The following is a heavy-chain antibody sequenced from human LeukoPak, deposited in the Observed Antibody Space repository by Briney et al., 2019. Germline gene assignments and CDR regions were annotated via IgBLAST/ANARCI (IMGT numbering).Heavy chain of an antibody. Sequence: PGGSLRLSCAASGFTFSSNWMYWVRQAPGKGLAWVSYISSDGSSTNYADSVKGRFTISRDNAKNTVYLQMNNLRAEDTAVYYCVSFYETYWGRGTLVTVSS. CDR3: VSFYETY. V-gene: IGHV3-74*01. D-gene: IGHD2/OR15-2a*01. J-gene: IGHJ4*02. CDR1: GFTFSSNW. CDR2: ISSDGSST.